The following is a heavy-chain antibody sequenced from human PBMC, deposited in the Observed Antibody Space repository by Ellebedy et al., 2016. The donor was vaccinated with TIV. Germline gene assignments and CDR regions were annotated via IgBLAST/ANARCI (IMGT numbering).Heavy chain of an antibody. CDR1: GFPFSSYG. D-gene: IGHD3-10*01. CDR3: AREPMVRGVIRRGYAMDV. Sequence: GESLKISXAASGFPFSSYGMHWVRQAPGKGLEWVAVIWYDGSNKYYADSVKGRFTISRDNSKNTLYLQMNSLRAEDTAVYYCAREPMVRGVIRRGYAMDVWGQGTTVTVSS. CDR2: IWYDGSNK. V-gene: IGHV3-33*01. J-gene: IGHJ6*02.